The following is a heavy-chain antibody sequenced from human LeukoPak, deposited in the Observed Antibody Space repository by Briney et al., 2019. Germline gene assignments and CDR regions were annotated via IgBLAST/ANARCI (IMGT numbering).Heavy chain of an antibody. D-gene: IGHD3-16*01. CDR1: GYTFTSYY. Sequence: GASVKVSCKASGYTFTSYYMHWVRQAPGQGLEWMGIINPSGGSTSYAQELQGRVTMTTDTSTSTAYMELRSLRSDDTAVYYCARAPRGDNWFDPWGQGTLVTVSS. CDR2: INPSGGST. CDR3: ARAPRGDNWFDP. V-gene: IGHV1-46*01. J-gene: IGHJ5*02.